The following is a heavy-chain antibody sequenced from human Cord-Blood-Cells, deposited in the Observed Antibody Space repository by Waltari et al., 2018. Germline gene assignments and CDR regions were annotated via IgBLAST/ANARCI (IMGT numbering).Heavy chain of an antibody. CDR3: ARGLQLLWFGEFDY. J-gene: IGHJ4*02. Sequence: QVQLQQWGAGLLKPSETLSLTCAVYGGSSSGYYWSWIRKPPGKGLEWIGEINHSGSTNYNPSLKSRVTISVDTSKNQFSLKLSSVTAADTAVYYCARGLQLLWFGEFDYWGQGTLVTVSS. CDR1: GGSSSGYY. V-gene: IGHV4-34*01. CDR2: INHSGST. D-gene: IGHD3-10*01.